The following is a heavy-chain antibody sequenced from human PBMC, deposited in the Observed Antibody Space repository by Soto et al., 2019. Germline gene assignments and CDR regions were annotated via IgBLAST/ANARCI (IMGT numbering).Heavy chain of an antibody. V-gene: IGHV1-2*04. J-gene: IGHJ6*02. CDR1: GYTFTDYY. D-gene: IGHD2-2*01. CDR2: INPNSGGT. Sequence: ASVKVSCKAFGYTFTDYYVHWVRQAPGQGLEWMGWINPNSGGTNYAQKFQGWVAMTRDTSISTAYMEVSSLESDDTAVYYCARERVPGATRPDYYYYGMDVWGQGTTVTVSS. CDR3: ARERVPGATRPDYYYYGMDV.